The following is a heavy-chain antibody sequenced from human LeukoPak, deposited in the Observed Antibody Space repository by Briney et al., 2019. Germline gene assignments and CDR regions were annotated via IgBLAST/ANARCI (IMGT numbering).Heavy chain of an antibody. Sequence: KSSETLSLTCAVYGGSFSGYYWSWIRQPRGKGLEWIGEINHSGSTNYNPSLKSRVTISVDTSKNQFSLKLSSVTAADTAVYYCAREVAAEDYWGQGTLVTVSS. D-gene: IGHD6-19*01. CDR3: AREVAAEDY. J-gene: IGHJ4*02. V-gene: IGHV4-34*01. CDR2: INHSGST. CDR1: GGSFSGYY.